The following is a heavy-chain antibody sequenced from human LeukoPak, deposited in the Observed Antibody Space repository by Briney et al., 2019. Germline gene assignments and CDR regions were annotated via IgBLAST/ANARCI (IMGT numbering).Heavy chain of an antibody. V-gene: IGHV1-8*01. D-gene: IGHD1-7*01. CDR2: TNPNSGNT. J-gene: IGHJ4*02. CDR1: GYTFTSYD. Sequence: GASVKVSCKASGYTFTSYDINWVRQATGQRLEWTGWTNPNSGNTGYAQKFQGRVTMTRNTSISTAYMELSSLRSEDTAVYYCARVWGDNWNYDDWGQGTLATVSS. CDR3: ARVWGDNWNYDD.